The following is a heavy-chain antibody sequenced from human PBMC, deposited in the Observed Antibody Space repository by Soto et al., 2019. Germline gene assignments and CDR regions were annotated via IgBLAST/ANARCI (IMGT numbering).Heavy chain of an antibody. D-gene: IGHD3-10*01. CDR2: ISWNSNTI. CDR1: GFTFDNYA. CDR3: ASPYGSGSYLGAFDI. J-gene: IGHJ3*02. V-gene: IGHV3-9*01. Sequence: GGSLRLSCAASGFTFDNYAMHWVRQAPGKGLEWVSGISWNSNTIAYADSVKGRFTISRDNAKNSLYLQMNSLRAEDTAVYYCASPYGSGSYLGAFDIWGQGTMVTVSS.